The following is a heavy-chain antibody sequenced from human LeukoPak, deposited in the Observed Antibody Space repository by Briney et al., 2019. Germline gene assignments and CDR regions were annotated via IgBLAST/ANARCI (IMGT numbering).Heavy chain of an antibody. Sequence: SETLSLTCTVSGGSISSYYWSWIRQPPGKGLEWIGYIYYSGSTNYNPSLKSRVTISVDTSKNQFSLKLSSVTAADTAVYYRARGGFSRGGSPMLDPWGQGTLVTVSS. CDR2: IYYSGST. CDR1: GGSISSYY. CDR3: ARGGFSRGGSPMLDP. D-gene: IGHD2-15*01. J-gene: IGHJ5*02. V-gene: IGHV4-59*01.